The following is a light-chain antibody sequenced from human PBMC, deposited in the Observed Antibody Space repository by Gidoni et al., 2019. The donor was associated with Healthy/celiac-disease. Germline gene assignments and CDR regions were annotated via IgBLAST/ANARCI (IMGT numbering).Light chain of an antibody. V-gene: IGKV1-9*01. J-gene: IGKJ3*01. CDR1: QGISSY. Sequence: IQLTPSPSFLSASVGDRFTITCRASQGISSYLAWYQQKPGKAPKLLIYAASTLQSGVPSRFSGSGAGTEFTLTISSLQPEDFATYYCQQLNSYRFTFGPGTKVEIK. CDR2: AAS. CDR3: QQLNSYRFT.